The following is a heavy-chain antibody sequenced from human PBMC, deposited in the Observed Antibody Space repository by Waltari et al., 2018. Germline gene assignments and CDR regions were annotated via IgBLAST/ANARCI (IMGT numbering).Heavy chain of an antibody. CDR3: ARVIDYYGSGSPPYFDY. Sequence: QVQLVQSGAEVKKPGASVKVSCKASGYTFTGYYMHWVRQAPGQGLEWMGWINPNSGGTNYAQKFQGSVTMTRDTSISTAYMELSRLSSDDTAVYYCARVIDYYGSGSPPYFDYWGQGTLVTVSS. V-gene: IGHV1-2*02. J-gene: IGHJ4*02. CDR2: INPNSGGT. CDR1: GYTFTGYY. D-gene: IGHD3-10*01.